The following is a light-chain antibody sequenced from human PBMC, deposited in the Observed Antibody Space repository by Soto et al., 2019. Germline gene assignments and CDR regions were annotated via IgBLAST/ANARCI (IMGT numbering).Light chain of an antibody. J-gene: IGKJ3*01. CDR1: QSVSSSY. V-gene: IGKV3-20*01. CDR2: GAS. Sequence: EIVLTQSPGTLSLSPGERATLSCRASQSVSSSYLAWSQQKPGQAPRLLLYGASRRATGIPARFSGSGSGTAFTRTISSLEPEECAGDYGQQDGGSPGYTCGPGTKVDI. CDR3: QQDGGSPGYT.